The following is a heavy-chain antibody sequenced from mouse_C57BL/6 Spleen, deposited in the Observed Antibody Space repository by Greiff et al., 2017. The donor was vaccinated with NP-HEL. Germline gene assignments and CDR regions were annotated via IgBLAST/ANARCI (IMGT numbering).Heavy chain of an antibody. J-gene: IGHJ2*01. CDR1: GFTFSNYW. CDR3: TGKSYYYGSSDGDY. Sequence: EVKLVESGGGLVQPGGSMKLSCVASGFTFSNYWMNWVRQSPEKGLEWVAQIRLKSDNYATHYAESVKGRFTISRDDSKSSVYLQMNNLRAEDTGIYYCTGKSYYYGSSDGDYWGQGTTLTVSS. D-gene: IGHD1-1*01. V-gene: IGHV6-3*01. CDR2: IRLKSDNYAT.